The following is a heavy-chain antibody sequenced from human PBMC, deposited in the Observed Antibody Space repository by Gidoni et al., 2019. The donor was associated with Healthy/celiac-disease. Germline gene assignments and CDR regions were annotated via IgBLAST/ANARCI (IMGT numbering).Heavy chain of an antibody. D-gene: IGHD2-15*01. V-gene: IGHV4-39*01. Sequence: QLQLQESGPGLVKPSETLSLTCTVSGGSISSSSYYWGWIRQPPGKGLEWIRSFYYSGSTYYNPSLTRRVTIAVDTSKKQFSLKMSSVTAADTAVYYCARTCSGGSCYSRGPFVDPWGQGTLVTVSS. CDR2: FYYSGST. CDR3: ARTCSGGSCYSRGPFVDP. CDR1: GGSISSSSYY. J-gene: IGHJ5*02.